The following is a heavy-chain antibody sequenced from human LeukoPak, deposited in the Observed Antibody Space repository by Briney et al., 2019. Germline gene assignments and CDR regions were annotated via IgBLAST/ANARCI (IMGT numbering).Heavy chain of an antibody. Sequence: GGSLRLSCAASGFTFSNYIMHWVRQAPGKGLDWAAVIIENGSNQYYADSVKGRFTISRDNSKNTLFLQMNSLRAEDTAVYYCAKASTYYYDSSSPYWGQGTLVTVSS. CDR1: GFTFSNYI. J-gene: IGHJ4*02. CDR2: IIENGSNQ. V-gene: IGHV3-30*04. CDR3: AKASTYYYDSSSPY. D-gene: IGHD3-22*01.